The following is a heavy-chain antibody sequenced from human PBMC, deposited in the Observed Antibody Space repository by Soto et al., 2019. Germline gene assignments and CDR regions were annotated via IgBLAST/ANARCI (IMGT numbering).Heavy chain of an antibody. V-gene: IGHV1-58*01. Sequence: SVRVSCKASGFTFTSSAVQWVRQARGQRLEWIGWIVVGSGNTNYAQKFQGRVTITRDMSTSTAYMELSSLRSEDTAVYYCAAVADIVVTLAQKPWRYGNRTRPQFDYWGQGTLVTVSS. D-gene: IGHD2-2*01. J-gene: IGHJ4*02. CDR1: GFTFTSSA. CDR2: IVVGSGNT. CDR3: AAVADIVVTLAQKPWRYGNRTRPQFDY.